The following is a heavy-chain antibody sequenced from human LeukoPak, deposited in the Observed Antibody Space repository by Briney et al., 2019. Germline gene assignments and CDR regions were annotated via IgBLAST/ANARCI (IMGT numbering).Heavy chain of an antibody. D-gene: IGHD2-15*01. J-gene: IGHJ6*02. CDR1: GFTFDDYA. V-gene: IGHV3-9*01. CDR2: ISWNSGSI. Sequence: GGSLRLSCAASGFTFDDYAMHWVRQAPGKGLEWVSGISWNSGSIGYADSVKGRFTISRDNSKNTLYLQMNSLRAEDTAVFYCAKDGGYCSGGSCVGYYYYGMDVWGQGTTVTVSS. CDR3: AKDGGYCSGGSCVGYYYYGMDV.